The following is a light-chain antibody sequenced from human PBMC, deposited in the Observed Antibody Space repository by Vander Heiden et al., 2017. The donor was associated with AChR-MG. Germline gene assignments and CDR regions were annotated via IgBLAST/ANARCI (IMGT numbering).Light chain of an antibody. V-gene: IGLV2-14*03. CDR2: DVT. CDR3: TSYTSGKSPSGV. Sequence: KLIIYDVTKRPSGVSDRFSGSKSGNTASLTISGVQSEDEAIYYCTSYTSGKSPSGVFGRGTKLTVL. J-gene: IGLJ3*02.